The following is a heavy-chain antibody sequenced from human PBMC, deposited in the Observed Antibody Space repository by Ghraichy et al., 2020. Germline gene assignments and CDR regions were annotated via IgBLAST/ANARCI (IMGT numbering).Heavy chain of an antibody. CDR2: IKSDTDGGTV. V-gene: IGHV3-15*01. CDR3: RTDDPRCDH. Sequence: RGSLRLSCAVSGLTFSNAWMTWVRQAPGKGLEWIGRIKSDTDGGTVDYAAPVRGRFTISREDSKNTLYLQMNSLNTADTAVYYCRTDDPRCDHWCQGTLVTVSS. CDR1: GLTFSNAW. J-gene: IGHJ4*02.